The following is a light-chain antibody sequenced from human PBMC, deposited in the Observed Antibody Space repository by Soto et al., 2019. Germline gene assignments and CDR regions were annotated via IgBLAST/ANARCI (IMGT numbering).Light chain of an antibody. CDR1: ASNVGTHF. Sequence: QSVLTQPPSVSAAPGQRVTISCSGSASNVGTHFVSWYQHLPGAAPKLLIYDNDERPSEIPDRFSGSKSDTSATLTITGLQAEDEADYYCQSYDSSLSVVFGGGTKLTVL. J-gene: IGLJ2*01. CDR3: QSYDSSLSVV. V-gene: IGLV1-51*01. CDR2: DND.